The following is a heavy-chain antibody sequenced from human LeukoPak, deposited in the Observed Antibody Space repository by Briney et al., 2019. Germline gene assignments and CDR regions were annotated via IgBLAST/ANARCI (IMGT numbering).Heavy chain of an antibody. CDR2: ISGYNGNT. CDR1: GYTFNRYG. Sequence: ASVNVSCNASGYTFNRYGITWGGQAPGQGLEWMGWISGYNGNTNYAQKLQGRVTMTTDTSTSTAYMELRSLRSDDTAMYYCAREYGYGVTVMISDDYWGQGTLVTVSS. CDR3: AREYGYGVTVMISDDY. D-gene: IGHD5-12*01. J-gene: IGHJ4*02. V-gene: IGHV1-18*01.